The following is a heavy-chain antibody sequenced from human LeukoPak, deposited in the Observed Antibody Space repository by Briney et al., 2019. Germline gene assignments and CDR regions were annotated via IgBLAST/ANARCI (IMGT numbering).Heavy chain of an antibody. CDR2: INHSGST. CDR3: ARERIVVVPAAMDWYYYYYMDV. J-gene: IGHJ6*03. Sequence: SETLSLTCAVYGGSFSGYYWSWIRQPPGKGLEWIGEINHSGSTNYNPSLKSRVTMSVDTSKNQFSLKLSSVTAADTAVYYCARERIVVVPAAMDWYYYYYMDVWGKGTTVTISS. V-gene: IGHV4-34*01. D-gene: IGHD2-2*01. CDR1: GGSFSGYY.